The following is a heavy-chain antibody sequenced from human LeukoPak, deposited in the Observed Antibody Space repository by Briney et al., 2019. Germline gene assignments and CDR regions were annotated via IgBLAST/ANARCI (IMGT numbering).Heavy chain of an antibody. J-gene: IGHJ4*02. V-gene: IGHV3-30*01. CDR2: ISYDGSNK. CDR1: GFTFSSYA. CDR3: ASDMRSGSYSWYFDY. D-gene: IGHD1-26*01. Sequence: PGGSLRLSCAASGFTFSSYATHWVRQAPAKGLEWVEVISYDGSNKYYADSVKGRFTISRDNPKNTLYLQMNSLRAEDTAVYYCASDMRSGSYSWYFDYWGQGTLVTVSS.